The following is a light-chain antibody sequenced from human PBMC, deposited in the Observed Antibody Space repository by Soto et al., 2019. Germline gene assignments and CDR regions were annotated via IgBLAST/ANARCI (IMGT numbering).Light chain of an antibody. Sequence: IQVTQSPSSLSASVGDRVTITCRASQSISSWLAWYQQKPGKAPKLLSYDASILESGVPSRFSGGGSGTEFTLISSSLQHDDFTNYYRQYYNSYWTFGQGTKVDI. CDR2: DAS. CDR3: QYYNSYWT. CDR1: QSISSW. V-gene: IGKV1-5*01. J-gene: IGKJ1*01.